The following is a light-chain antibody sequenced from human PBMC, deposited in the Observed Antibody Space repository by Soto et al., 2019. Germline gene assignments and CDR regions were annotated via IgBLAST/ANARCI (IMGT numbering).Light chain of an antibody. J-gene: IGKJ1*01. V-gene: IGKV3-15*01. Sequence: EIVMTQSPATLSVSPGERATLSCRASQSVSSNLAWYQQKPGQAPRLLIFGASTRATGIPARFSGSGSGTDFTLTISSLQSGDFAVYYCQQYNNWPPRGTFGQGTKVEIK. CDR1: QSVSSN. CDR2: GAS. CDR3: QQYNNWPPRGT.